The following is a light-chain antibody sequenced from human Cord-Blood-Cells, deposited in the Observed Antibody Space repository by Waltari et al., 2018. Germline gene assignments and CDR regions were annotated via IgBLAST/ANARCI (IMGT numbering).Light chain of an antibody. V-gene: IGKV3-11*01. CDR1: QSVRSY. CDR2: DAS. Sequence: EIVLTQSPATLSLSPGERATLSHRASQSVRSYLAWYQQKPGQAPRLLIYDASNRATGIPARFSGSGSGTDFNLTISSLEPEDFAVYYGQQRSTGPRSFGQGTKLAIK. CDR3: QQRSTGPRS. J-gene: IGKJ2*03.